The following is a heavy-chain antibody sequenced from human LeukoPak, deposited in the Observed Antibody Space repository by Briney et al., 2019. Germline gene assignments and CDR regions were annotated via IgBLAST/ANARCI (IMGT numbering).Heavy chain of an antibody. J-gene: IGHJ5*02. CDR2: IYYSGST. CDR1: GGSINTYY. V-gene: IGHV4-59*01. D-gene: IGHD3-3*01. CDR3: ARVGETYYDFWSGYPNNWFDP. Sequence: PSETLSLTCTVSGGSINTYYWSWIRQPPGKGLEWIGYIYYSGSTNYNPSLKSRVTIEVDTSKNQFSLKLSSVTAADTAVYYCARVGETYYDFWSGYPNNWFDPWGQGTLVTVSS.